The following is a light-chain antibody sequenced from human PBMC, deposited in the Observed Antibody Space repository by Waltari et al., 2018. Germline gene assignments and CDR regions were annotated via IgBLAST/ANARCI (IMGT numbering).Light chain of an antibody. CDR1: SSNIGTGYD. Sequence: QSVLTQPPSVSGAPGQRVTISCTGGSSNIGTGYDVHWYQQFPGTAPKLLIYATNNRPSGVPDRFSGSKSGTSASLAITGVQAEDDADYYCQSYDTRLSGWVFGGGTKLTVL. J-gene: IGLJ3*02. CDR3: QSYDTRLSGWV. CDR2: ATN. V-gene: IGLV1-40*01.